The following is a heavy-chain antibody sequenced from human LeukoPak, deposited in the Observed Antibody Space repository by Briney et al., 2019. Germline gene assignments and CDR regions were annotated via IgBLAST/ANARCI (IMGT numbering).Heavy chain of an antibody. CDR1: GGTFSSYA. D-gene: IGHD6-13*01. CDR3: ARGFYKQQLVRGYYYYYYMDV. Sequence: SVKVSCKASGGTFSSYAISWVRQAPGQGLEWMGGIIPIFGTANYAQKFQGRVTITADESTSTAYMELSSLRSEDTAVYYCARGFYKQQLVRGYYYYYYMDVWGKGTTVTVSS. CDR2: IIPIFGTA. V-gene: IGHV1-69*13. J-gene: IGHJ6*03.